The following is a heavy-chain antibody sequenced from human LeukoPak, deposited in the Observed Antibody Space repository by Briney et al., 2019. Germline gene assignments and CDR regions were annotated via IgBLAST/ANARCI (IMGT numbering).Heavy chain of an antibody. CDR1: GGSISSGDYY. CDR2: IYYSGST. CDR3: ARDLYYYDSSGYYDWYFDL. Sequence: SETLSLTCTVSGGSISSGDYYWSWIRQPPGKGLEWIGYIYYSGSTYYNPSLKSRVTISVDTSKNQFSLKLSSVTAADTAVYYCARDLYYYDSSGYYDWYFDLWGRGTLVTVSS. J-gene: IGHJ2*01. V-gene: IGHV4-30-4*01. D-gene: IGHD3-22*01.